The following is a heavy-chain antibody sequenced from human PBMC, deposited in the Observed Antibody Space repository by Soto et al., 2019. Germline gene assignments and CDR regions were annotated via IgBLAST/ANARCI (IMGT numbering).Heavy chain of an antibody. CDR1: GLTVSTNS. CDR3: ARMAPPIDY. V-gene: IGHV3-48*04. Sequence: GGSLRLSCVVSGLTVSTNSMNWVRQAPGKGLEWVSYISSSGSTIYYADAVKGRFTISRDNAKNSLYLQMNSLRAEDTAVYYCARMAPPIDYWGQGTLVTVSS. J-gene: IGHJ4*02. CDR2: ISSSGSTI. D-gene: IGHD5-12*01.